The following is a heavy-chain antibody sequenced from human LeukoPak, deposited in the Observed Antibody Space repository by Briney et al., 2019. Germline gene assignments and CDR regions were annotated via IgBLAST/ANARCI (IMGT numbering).Heavy chain of an antibody. CDR1: GFTFSTYA. D-gene: IGHD3-22*01. CDR2: ISGSGGST. J-gene: IGHJ4*02. Sequence: GGSLRLSCVASGFTFSTYAMSWVRQAPGKGLEWVSAISGSGGSTYYADSVKGRFTISRDNSKNTLYLQMNRLRAEDTAVYYCTTEYNFNYYDSSGYYYWGQGTLVTVSS. V-gene: IGHV3-23*01. CDR3: TTEYNFNYYDSSGYYY.